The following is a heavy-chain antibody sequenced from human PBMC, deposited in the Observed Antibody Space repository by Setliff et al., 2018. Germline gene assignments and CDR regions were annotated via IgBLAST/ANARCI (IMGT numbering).Heavy chain of an antibody. CDR3: ARDTSSDWAAWFDP. CDR2: MYDSGST. D-gene: IGHD6-19*01. J-gene: IGHJ5*02. V-gene: IGHV4-39*07. CDR1: GGSISSGGYY. Sequence: SETLSLTCTVSGGSISSGGYYWSWIRQSPGKGLEWIGHMYDSGSTYHNPSLKSRVTISVDTSKNQFSLKLTSVTAADTAMYYCARDTSSDWAAWFDPWSQGILVTVSS.